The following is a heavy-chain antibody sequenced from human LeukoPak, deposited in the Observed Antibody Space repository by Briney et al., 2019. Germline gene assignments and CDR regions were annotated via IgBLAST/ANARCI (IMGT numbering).Heavy chain of an antibody. J-gene: IGHJ3*02. CDR2: IIPIFGTA. CDR3: AIGDWGSARSAFDI. D-gene: IGHD7-27*01. CDR1: GYTFTSYA. V-gene: IGHV1-69*05. Sequence: VASVKVSCKASGYTFTSYAISWVRQAPGQGLEWMGRIIPIFGTANYAQKFQGRVTITTDESTSTAYIELSSLRSEDTAVYYCAIGDWGSARSAFDIWGQGTMVTVSS.